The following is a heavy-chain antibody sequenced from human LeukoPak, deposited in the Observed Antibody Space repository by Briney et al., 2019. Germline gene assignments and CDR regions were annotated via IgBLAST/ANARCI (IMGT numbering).Heavy chain of an antibody. CDR1: GFIFDSYT. D-gene: IGHD1-26*01. V-gene: IGHV3-21*01. CDR2: ISSSSTYI. Sequence: GGSLRLSCAASGFIFDSYTMKWVRLAPGKGLEWVSSISSSSTYIYSADSVKGRFTISSDNAKNSLYLQMNSMGVKYTSVYYCARAVALSVGRYYGMDVWGQGTTVTVSS. CDR3: ARAVALSVGRYYGMDV. J-gene: IGHJ6*02.